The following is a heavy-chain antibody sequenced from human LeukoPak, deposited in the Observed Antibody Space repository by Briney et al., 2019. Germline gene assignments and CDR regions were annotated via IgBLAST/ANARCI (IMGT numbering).Heavy chain of an antibody. Sequence: SSVKVSCKASGGTFSSYAISWVRQAPGQGLEWMGGIIPIFGTANYAQKFQGRVTITTDESTSTAYMELSSLRSEDTAVYYCASSSRVLPAASIVDVWGKGTTVTVSS. CDR3: ASSSRVLPAASIVDV. CDR1: GGTFSSYA. J-gene: IGHJ6*04. CDR2: IIPIFGTA. D-gene: IGHD2-2*01. V-gene: IGHV1-69*05.